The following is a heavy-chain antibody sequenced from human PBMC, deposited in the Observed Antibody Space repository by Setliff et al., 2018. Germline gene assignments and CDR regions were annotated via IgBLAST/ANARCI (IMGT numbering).Heavy chain of an antibody. CDR3: ARATASLPTTASDY. D-gene: IGHD2-21*02. CDR1: GLTFDNHA. CDR2: ISADGSSV. V-gene: IGHV3-23*01. Sequence: GGSLRLSCAASGLTFDNHAFSWVRQAPGKGLEWISAISADGSSVYYARSVRGRFTVSRDNSNSTVSLQMNSLRTEDTAFYFCARATASLPTTASDYWGQGTLVTVSS. J-gene: IGHJ4*02.